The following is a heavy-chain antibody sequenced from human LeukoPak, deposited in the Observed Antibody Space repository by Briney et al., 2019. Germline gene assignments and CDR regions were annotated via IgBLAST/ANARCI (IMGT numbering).Heavy chain of an antibody. CDR1: GLTVSTIH. CDR2: IYTGGSA. J-gene: IGHJ4*02. V-gene: IGHV3-53*01. CDR3: VSGTIFGVTITDC. Sequence: RGFLRLSFSASGLTVSTIHISWVRQALGMGLELVSIIYTGGSAQYAESVKGRFTISRDSSRNTVYLQMNSLRAEDTAVYYCVSGTIFGVTITDCWGQGTPVTVSS. D-gene: IGHD3-3*01.